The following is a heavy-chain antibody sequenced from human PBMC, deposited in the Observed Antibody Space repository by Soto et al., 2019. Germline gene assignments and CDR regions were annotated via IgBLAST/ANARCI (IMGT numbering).Heavy chain of an antibody. CDR2: IYYSGSP. D-gene: IGHD3-10*01. CDR1: GGSISSGDYY. CDR3: ASRKSSPYFDY. Sequence: QVQLQESGPGLVKPSQTLSLTCTVSGGSISSGDYYWSWIRQPPGKGLEWIGSIYYSGSPYYNPSLQIRVTISVDTSQNQCSLKLSSVTAADTAVYYCASRKSSPYFDYWGQGTLVTVSS. V-gene: IGHV4-30-4*01. J-gene: IGHJ4*02.